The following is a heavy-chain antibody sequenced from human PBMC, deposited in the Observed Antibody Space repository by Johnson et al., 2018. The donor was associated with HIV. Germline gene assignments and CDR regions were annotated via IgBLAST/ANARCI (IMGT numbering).Heavy chain of an antibody. CDR2: FNWNRGSI. Sequence: VQLVESGGGVVQPGRSLRLSCAASRFIFDDHAMYWVRQSPGKGLEWVSSFNWNRGSIGYADSVKGRFTISRDNAKNSLYLQMNSLRVEDTALYYCARGKGAAAGLDAFDIWGQGSMVTFSS. D-gene: IGHD6-13*01. V-gene: IGHV3-9*01. CDR1: RFIFDDHA. J-gene: IGHJ3*02. CDR3: ARGKGAAAGLDAFDI.